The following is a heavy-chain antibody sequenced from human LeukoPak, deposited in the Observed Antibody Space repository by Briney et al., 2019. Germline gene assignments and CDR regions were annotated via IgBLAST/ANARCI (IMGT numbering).Heavy chain of an antibody. CDR3: ARHYYGSGSYIYGMDV. J-gene: IGHJ6*02. V-gene: IGHV4-39*01. CDR1: GGSISSSSYY. D-gene: IGHD3-10*01. Sequence: PSETLSLTCTVSGGSISSSSYYWGWIRQPPGKGLEWIGSIYYSGSTYYNPSLKSRVTISVDTSKNQFSLKLSSVTAADTAVYYCARHYYGSGSYIYGMDVWAKGPRSPSP. CDR2: IYYSGST.